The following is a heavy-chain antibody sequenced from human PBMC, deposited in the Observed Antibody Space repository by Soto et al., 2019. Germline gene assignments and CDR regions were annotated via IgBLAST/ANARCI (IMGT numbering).Heavy chain of an antibody. CDR3: ASTGAPRAY. J-gene: IGHJ4*02. D-gene: IGHD1-1*01. CDR1: SYAFTRSG. Sequence: VPCHASSYAFTRSGIRWVRQAAGQGLEWMGWISAYNGNTNYAQKLQGRVTMTTDTSTRTAYMELRSLRSDDTAVYYCASTGAPRAYWGQGTLVTVS. V-gene: IGHV1-18*01. CDR2: ISAYNGNT.